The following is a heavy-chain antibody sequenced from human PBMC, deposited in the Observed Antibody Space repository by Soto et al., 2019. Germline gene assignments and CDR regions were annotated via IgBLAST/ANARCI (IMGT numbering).Heavy chain of an antibody. CDR1: GGSISSSSYY. J-gene: IGHJ4*02. V-gene: IGHV4-39*01. D-gene: IGHD3-22*01. Sequence: QLQLQESGPGLVKPSETLSLPCTASGGSISSSSYYWGWIRQPPGKGLEWIGSISYGGTTYYNPSLQSRVALSVDTYKKQSSLKMTSVTAADTAVYYCARHGSYYDRSGYVDYWGQGTLVTVSS. CDR3: ARHGSYYDRSGYVDY. CDR2: ISYGGTT.